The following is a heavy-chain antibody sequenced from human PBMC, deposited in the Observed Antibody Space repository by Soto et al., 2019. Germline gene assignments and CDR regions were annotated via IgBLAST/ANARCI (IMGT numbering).Heavy chain of an antibody. CDR3: ARDFAYFDS. CDR2: VYHTGRT. V-gene: IGHV4-61*01. J-gene: IGHJ4*02. CDR1: GGSFKSGIYS. Sequence: PXATLSLTFTVSGGSFKSGIYSWSWIRHPPGKGLEWIGYVYHTGRTSYNPSLKSRVSISMDTSKNQFSLNLDCVTAADTAVYFCARDFAYFDSWGQGTLVTVSS. D-gene: IGHD3-3*01.